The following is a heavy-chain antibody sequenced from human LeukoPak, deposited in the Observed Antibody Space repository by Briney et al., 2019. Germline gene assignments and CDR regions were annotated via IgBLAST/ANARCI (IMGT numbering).Heavy chain of an antibody. V-gene: IGHV3-21*06. CDR3: ARDPYSGNYGAYYYYYMDV. D-gene: IGHD1-26*01. CDR1: GFTFSSYN. CDR2: ITSSSSYI. J-gene: IGHJ6*03. Sequence: SGGSLRLSCAASGFTFSSYNMNWVRQAPGKGLEWVSSITSSSSYIYYADSVKGRFTISRDNAKNSLYLQMDSLRVEDTAEYYCARDPYSGNYGAYYYYYMDVWGKGTTVTVSS.